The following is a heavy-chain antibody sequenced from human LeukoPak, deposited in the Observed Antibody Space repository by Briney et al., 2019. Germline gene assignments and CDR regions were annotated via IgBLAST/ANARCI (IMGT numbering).Heavy chain of an antibody. V-gene: IGHV1-69*13. J-gene: IGHJ4*02. D-gene: IGHD6-13*01. CDR1: GGTFSSYA. CDR3: ARAPTFIGHSSSWPSYYFDY. CDR2: IIPIFGTA. Sequence: SVKVSCKASGGTFSSYAISWVRQAPGQGLEWMGGIIPIFGTANYAQKFQGRVTITADESTSTAYMELSSLRSEDTAVYYCARAPTFIGHSSSWPSYYFDYWGQGTLVTVSS.